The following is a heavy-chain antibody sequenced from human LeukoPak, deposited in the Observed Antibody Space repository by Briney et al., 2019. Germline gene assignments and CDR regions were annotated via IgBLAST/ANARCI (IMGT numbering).Heavy chain of an antibody. CDR1: GGSISSGGYY. CDR2: IYYSGST. CDR3: ARGTYGDYGGDFDY. J-gene: IGHJ4*02. D-gene: IGHD4-17*01. Sequence: SETLSLICTVSGGSISSGGYYWSWIRQHPGKGLEWIGYIYYSGSTYYNPSLKSRVTISVDTSKNQFSLKLSSVTAADTAVYYCARGTYGDYGGDFDYWGQGTLVSVSS. V-gene: IGHV4-31*03.